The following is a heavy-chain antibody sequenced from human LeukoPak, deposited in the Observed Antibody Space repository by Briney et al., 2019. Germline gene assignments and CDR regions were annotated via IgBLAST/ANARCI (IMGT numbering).Heavy chain of an antibody. CDR3: AKDTGTSYDCFDI. CDR2: ISWDGGST. CDR1: GFTFDDYT. V-gene: IGHV3-43*01. J-gene: IGHJ3*02. D-gene: IGHD1-1*01. Sequence: SGGSLRLSCAASGFTFDDYTMHWVRQAPGKGLEWVSLISWDGGSTYYADPVKGRFTISRNNSKNSLYLQMDSLRTEDTALYYCAKDTGTSYDCFDILGQGTMVTVSS.